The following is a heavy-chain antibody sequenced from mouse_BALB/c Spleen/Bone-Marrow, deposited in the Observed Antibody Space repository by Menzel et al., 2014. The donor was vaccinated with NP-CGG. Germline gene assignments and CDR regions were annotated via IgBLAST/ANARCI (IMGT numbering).Heavy chain of an antibody. J-gene: IGHJ2*01. CDR2: ISSGSSPI. D-gene: IGHD4-1*01. CDR1: GFTFSSFG. Sequence: EVKLVESGGGLVQPGGSRELSCAASGFTFSSFGMHWVRQAPEKGLEWVAYISSGSSPIFYADTVKGRFTISRDNPKNTLFLQMTSLRSEDTAIYYCTRGGNWEDFDYWGQGTLSQSPQ. CDR3: TRGGNWEDFDY. V-gene: IGHV5-17*02.